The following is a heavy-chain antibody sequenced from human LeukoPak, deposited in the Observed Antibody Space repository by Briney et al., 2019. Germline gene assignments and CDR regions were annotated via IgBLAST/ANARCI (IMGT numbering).Heavy chain of an antibody. CDR1: GDTFIPYT. J-gene: IGHJ4*02. D-gene: IGHD6-13*01. CDR2: FGPEDGET. V-gene: IGHV1-24*01. CDR3: ATAQSSSWFPPPGDY. Sequence: GSSVKVSCKASGDTFIPYTFSWVRQAPGKGLEWMGGFGPEDGETIYAQKFQGRVTMTEDTSTDTAYMELSSLRSEDTAVYYCATAQSSSWFPPPGDYWGQGTLVTVSS.